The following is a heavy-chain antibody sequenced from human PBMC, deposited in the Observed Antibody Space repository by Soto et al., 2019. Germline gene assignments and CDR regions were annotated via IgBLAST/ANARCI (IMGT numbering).Heavy chain of an antibody. CDR3: ARFYCSGGSCYFDPYVY. D-gene: IGHD2-15*01. CDR2: ISAYNGNT. Sequence: QVQLVQSGAEVKKPGASVKVSCKASGYTFTSYGISWVRQAPGQGLEWMGWISAYNGNTNYAQNLQGRVTMTTDTSPSKANMELWSLRSDDTAVYYCARFYCSGGSCYFDPYVYWGQGTLVTVSS. CDR1: GYTFTSYG. V-gene: IGHV1-18*01. J-gene: IGHJ4*02.